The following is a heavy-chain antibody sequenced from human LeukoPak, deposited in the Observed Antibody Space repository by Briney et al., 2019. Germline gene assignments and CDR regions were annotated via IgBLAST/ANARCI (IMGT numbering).Heavy chain of an antibody. D-gene: IGHD3-10*01. J-gene: IGHJ4*02. CDR3: ARPSSLDGSGRYYIDY. V-gene: IGHV3-66*01. CDR2: THSDGTT. CDR1: GFTVSNNY. Sequence: PGGSLRLSCEVSGFTVSNNYLNWVRPAPGKGLEWVSVTHSDGTTYYADSVKGRFTISRDNSKNTLYLQMNSLRDEDTAVYYCARPSSLDGSGRYYIDYWGQGTLVTVSS.